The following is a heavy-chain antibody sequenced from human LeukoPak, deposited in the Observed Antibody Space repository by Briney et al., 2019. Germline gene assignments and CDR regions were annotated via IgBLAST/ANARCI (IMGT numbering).Heavy chain of an antibody. Sequence: GASVKVSCKASGYTFTSYGISWVRQAPGQGLEWMGWISAYNGNTYYAQKLQGRVTMTTDTSTSTAYMELSSLRSEDTAVYYCARGIGRWTYNWFDPWGQGTLVTVSS. CDR2: ISAYNGNT. V-gene: IGHV1-18*01. J-gene: IGHJ5*02. CDR1: GYTFTSYG. CDR3: ARGIGRWTYNWFDP. D-gene: IGHD4-23*01.